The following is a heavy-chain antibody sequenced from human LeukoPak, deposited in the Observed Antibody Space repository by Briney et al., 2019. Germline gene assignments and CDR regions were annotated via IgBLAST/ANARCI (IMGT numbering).Heavy chain of an antibody. Sequence: ASVKVSCKASGYTFTSYDINWVRQATGQGLEWMGWMNPNSGNTGYAQKFQGRVTMTRNTSISTAYMELSSLRSEDTAVYYCARAHPGLRFLEWLLLGGWFDPWGQGTLVTVSS. J-gene: IGHJ5*02. CDR2: MNPNSGNT. D-gene: IGHD3-3*01. V-gene: IGHV1-8*01. CDR3: ARAHPGLRFLEWLLLGGWFDP. CDR1: GYTFTSYD.